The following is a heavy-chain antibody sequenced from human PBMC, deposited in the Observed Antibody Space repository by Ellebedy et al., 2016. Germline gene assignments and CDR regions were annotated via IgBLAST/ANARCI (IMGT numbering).Heavy chain of an antibody. CDR1: GYTFNTYG. V-gene: IGHV1-18*01. CDR2: ISADIGNT. D-gene: IGHD3-3*01. Sequence: ASVKVSCKASGYTFNTYGIIWVRQAPGQGPEWMGWISADIGNTHYAQKFQGRVIMTTDTSTSTAYMELRSLRSDDTAMYYCAREYVGGDTEWLLGNWFDPWGQGTLVTVSS. J-gene: IGHJ5*02. CDR3: AREYVGGDTEWLLGNWFDP.